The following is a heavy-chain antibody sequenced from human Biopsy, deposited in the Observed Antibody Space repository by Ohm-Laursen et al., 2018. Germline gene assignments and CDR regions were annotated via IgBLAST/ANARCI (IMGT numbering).Heavy chain of an antibody. Sequence: SLRLSCAASGFTFSSYAMSWVRQASGRGLEWVGRIKKKSNNDATAYAESMKGRFSIFRDDSKSTSFLQMNSLKIEDTAVYFCTRSAGYGYDYWGQGILVTVSS. J-gene: IGHJ4*02. CDR3: TRSAGYGYDY. CDR2: IKKKSNNDAT. CDR1: GFTFSSYA. V-gene: IGHV3-73*01. D-gene: IGHD5-12*01.